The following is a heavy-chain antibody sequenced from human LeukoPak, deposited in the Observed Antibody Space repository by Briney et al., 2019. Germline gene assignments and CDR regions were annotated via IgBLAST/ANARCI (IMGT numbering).Heavy chain of an antibody. Sequence: GGSLRPSCAGSGFTFSSYSMNWVRQAPGKGLEWVSFISSSSSYIYYADSVKGRFTISRDNAKNSLNLQMNSLRAEDTAVYYCARERDMTTVVTGGDYYFDYWGQGTLVTVSS. J-gene: IGHJ4*02. CDR1: GFTFSSYS. CDR2: ISSSSSYI. D-gene: IGHD4-23*01. CDR3: ARERDMTTVVTGGDYYFDY. V-gene: IGHV3-21*01.